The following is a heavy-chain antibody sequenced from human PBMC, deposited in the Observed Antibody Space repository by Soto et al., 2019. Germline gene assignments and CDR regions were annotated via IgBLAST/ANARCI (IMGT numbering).Heavy chain of an antibody. V-gene: IGHV4-34*01. Sequence: PSETLSLTCAVYCGSFSGYYWSWIRQPPGRGLEWIGEINHSGSTNYNPSLKSRVTISVDTSKNQFSLKLSSVTAADTAVYYCARLIYDFWSGYPRGAFDIWGQGTMVTVSS. D-gene: IGHD3-3*01. CDR3: ARLIYDFWSGYPRGAFDI. CDR1: CGSFSGYY. CDR2: INHSGST. J-gene: IGHJ3*02.